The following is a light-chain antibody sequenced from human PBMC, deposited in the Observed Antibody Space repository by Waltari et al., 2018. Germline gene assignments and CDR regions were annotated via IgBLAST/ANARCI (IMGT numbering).Light chain of an antibody. CDR3: QPYNSYSIM. CDR1: QSISDW. Sequence: DIQMTQSPSTLSASVGDRVPITCRASQSISDWLAWYQQKPGKAPKLLIYKASSLESGVPSRFSGSGSGTEFTLTISSRQPDDFATYYCQPYNSYSIMFGQGTRLEIK. J-gene: IGKJ5*01. V-gene: IGKV1-5*03. CDR2: KAS.